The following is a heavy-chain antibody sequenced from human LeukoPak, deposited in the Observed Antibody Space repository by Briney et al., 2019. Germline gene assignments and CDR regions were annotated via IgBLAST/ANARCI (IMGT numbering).Heavy chain of an antibody. V-gene: IGHV3-74*01. D-gene: IGHD2-2*03. Sequence: GGSLRLSCATSGFTFNNYWVHWVRQAPGKGLVWVSDINTDGTTIHYADSVRGRFTISGDNAKSTVFLQMNSLRVEDTAFYYCARGPPGYRVGDYWGPGTLVTVSS. CDR1: GFTFNNYW. CDR2: INTDGTTI. J-gene: IGHJ4*02. CDR3: ARGPPGYRVGDY.